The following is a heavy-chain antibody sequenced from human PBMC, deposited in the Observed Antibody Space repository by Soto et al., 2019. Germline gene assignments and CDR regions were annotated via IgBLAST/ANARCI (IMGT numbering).Heavy chain of an antibody. CDR2: FDLDDGGT. J-gene: IGHJ6*04. Sequence: ASVKVCGKVSRYALTELSVHWVREAPGKGLEWIADFDLDDGGTIYAQNFQGTVTMTEDTSTDTAYMELSSLTSEDTAVYYCATGVLWLRRSYYGTEVGREGTKVTVSS. V-gene: IGHV1-24*01. CDR3: ATGVLWLRRSYYGTEV. CDR1: RYALTELS. D-gene: IGHD5-12*01.